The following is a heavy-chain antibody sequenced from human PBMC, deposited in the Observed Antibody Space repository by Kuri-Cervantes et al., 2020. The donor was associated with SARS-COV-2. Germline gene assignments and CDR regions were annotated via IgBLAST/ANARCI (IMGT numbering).Heavy chain of an antibody. V-gene: IGHV1-69*13. CDR3: ARGFTYYDFWSGYYIRGSLNYYYYYYMDV. J-gene: IGHJ6*03. CDR1: GGTFSSYA. D-gene: IGHD3-3*01. Sequence: SVKVSCKASGGTFSSYAISWVRQAPGQGLEWMGGIIPIFGTANYAQKFQGRVTITADESTSTAYMELSSLRSEDTAVYYCARGFTYYDFWSGYYIRGSLNYYYYYYMDVWGKGTTVTVSS. CDR2: IIPIFGTA.